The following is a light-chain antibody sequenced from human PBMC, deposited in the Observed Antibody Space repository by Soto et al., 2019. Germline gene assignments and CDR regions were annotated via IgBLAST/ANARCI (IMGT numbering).Light chain of an antibody. CDR3: YQYVEPSTWT. V-gene: IGKV3-20*01. J-gene: IGKJ1*01. CDR2: GAS. CDR1: QSVSDSY. Sequence: EIVLTQSPDTLSVSPGERVTISCRASQSVSDSYLAWFQQKPGQAPRLLIYGASTRATGVPDRFSGSGSGTDFTLSISRVEPEDFALYYCYQYVEPSTWTFGRGTKVDLK.